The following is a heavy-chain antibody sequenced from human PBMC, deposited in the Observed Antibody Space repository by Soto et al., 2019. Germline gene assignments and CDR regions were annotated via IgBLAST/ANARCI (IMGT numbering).Heavy chain of an antibody. V-gene: IGHV3-30*18. CDR2: ISYDGSNK. J-gene: IGHJ6*02. Sequence: PGGSLRLSCAASGFTFSSYGMHWVRQAPGKGLEWVAVISYDGSNKYYADSVKGRFTISRDNSKNTLYLQMNSLRAEDTAVYYCAKDTSITIFGVDRYYYGMDVWGQGTTVTVSS. CDR1: GFTFSSYG. CDR3: AKDTSITIFGVDRYYYGMDV. D-gene: IGHD3-3*01.